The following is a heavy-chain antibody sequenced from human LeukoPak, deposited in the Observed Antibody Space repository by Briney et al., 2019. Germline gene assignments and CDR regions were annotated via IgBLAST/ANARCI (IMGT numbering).Heavy chain of an antibody. CDR2: IWYDGSNK. J-gene: IGHJ4*02. V-gene: IGHV3-33*06. Sequence: PGGSLRLSCAASGFTFSSYAMSWVRQAPGKGLEWVAVIWYDGSNKYYADSVKGRFTISRDNSKNTLYLQMNSLRAEDTAVYYCAKSYYDSSGYDYFDYWGQGTLVTVSS. CDR1: GFTFSSYA. D-gene: IGHD3-22*01. CDR3: AKSYYDSSGYDYFDY.